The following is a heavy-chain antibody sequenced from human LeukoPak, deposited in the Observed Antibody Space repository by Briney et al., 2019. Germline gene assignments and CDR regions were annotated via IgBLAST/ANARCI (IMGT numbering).Heavy chain of an antibody. CDR1: GFTFSSYG. V-gene: IGHV3-30*18. D-gene: IGHD1-26*01. CDR2: ISYDGSDK. Sequence: GRSLRLPCAASGFTFSSYGMHWVRQAPGKGLEWVAVISYDGSDKYYADSVKGRFTISRDNSKNTLYLQMNSLRAEDTAVYYCAKDTPQWELRFGFDYWGQGTLVTVSS. CDR3: AKDTPQWELRFGFDY. J-gene: IGHJ4*02.